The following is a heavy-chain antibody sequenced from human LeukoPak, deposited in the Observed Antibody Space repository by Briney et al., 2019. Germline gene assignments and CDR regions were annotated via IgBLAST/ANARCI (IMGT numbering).Heavy chain of an antibody. D-gene: IGHD4-23*01. V-gene: IGHV6-1*01. Sequence: SHTLSLTCAISGDSVSSNSAAWNWIRQSPSGGLEWLGRTYYRSKWYNDYAVSVKSRITINPDTSKNQFSLQLNSVTPEDTAVYYCARDNYGGNSPYWYFDLWGRGTLVTVSS. CDR3: ARDNYGGNSPYWYFDL. CDR2: TYYRSKWYN. CDR1: GDSVSSNSAA. J-gene: IGHJ2*01.